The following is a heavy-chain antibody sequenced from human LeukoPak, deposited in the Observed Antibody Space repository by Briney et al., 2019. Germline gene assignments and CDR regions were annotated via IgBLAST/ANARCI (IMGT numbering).Heavy chain of an antibody. CDR1: GFTFSSYW. J-gene: IGHJ3*01. Sequence: PGGSLRLSCAASGFTFSSYWMSWVRQAPGKGLEWVANIKQDGSEKYYVDSVEGRFTISRDNAKNSLYLQMNSLRAEDTAIYYCARNDFWSGYDGFDVWGQGTVVTVSS. CDR2: IKQDGSEK. V-gene: IGHV3-7*01. D-gene: IGHD3-3*01. CDR3: ARNDFWSGYDGFDV.